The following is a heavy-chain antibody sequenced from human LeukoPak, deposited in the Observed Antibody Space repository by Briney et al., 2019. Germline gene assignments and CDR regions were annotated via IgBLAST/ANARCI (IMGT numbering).Heavy chain of an antibody. Sequence: SSETLSLTCTVSGGSISSSSYYWGWIRQPPGKGLEWIGSIYYSGSTYYNPSLKSRVTISVDTSKNQFSLKLSSVTAADTAVYYCARVRGFLEWFPDERAFDIWGQGTMVTVSS. CDR1: GGSISSSSYY. CDR2: IYYSGST. J-gene: IGHJ3*02. V-gene: IGHV4-39*07. D-gene: IGHD3-3*01. CDR3: ARVRGFLEWFPDERAFDI.